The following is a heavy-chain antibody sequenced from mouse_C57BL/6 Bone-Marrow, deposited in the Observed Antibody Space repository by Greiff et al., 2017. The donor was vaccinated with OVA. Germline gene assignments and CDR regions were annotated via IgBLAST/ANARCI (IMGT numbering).Heavy chain of an antibody. CDR1: GYAFSSSW. J-gene: IGHJ1*03. D-gene: IGHD1-1*01. Sequence: VQLQQSGPELVKPGASVKISCKASGYAFSSSWMNWVKQRPGKGLEWIGRIYPGDGDTNYNGKFKGKATLTADKSSSTAYMQLSSLTSEDSAVYFCAISYGSSWYFDVWGTGTTVTVSS. CDR2: IYPGDGDT. V-gene: IGHV1-82*01. CDR3: AISYGSSWYFDV.